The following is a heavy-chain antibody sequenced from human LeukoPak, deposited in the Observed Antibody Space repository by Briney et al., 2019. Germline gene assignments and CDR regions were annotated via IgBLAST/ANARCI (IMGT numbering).Heavy chain of an antibody. CDR1: GGSLSGYY. V-gene: IGHV4-34*01. Sequence: SETLSLTCAVYGGSLSGYYWSWIRQPPGKGLEWIGEINHSGSTNYNPSLKSRVTISVDTSKNQFSLKLSSVTAADTAVYYCATRSVVVVVAATQDWFDPWGQGTLVTVSS. D-gene: IGHD2-15*01. J-gene: IGHJ5*02. CDR2: INHSGST. CDR3: ATRSVVVVVAATQDWFDP.